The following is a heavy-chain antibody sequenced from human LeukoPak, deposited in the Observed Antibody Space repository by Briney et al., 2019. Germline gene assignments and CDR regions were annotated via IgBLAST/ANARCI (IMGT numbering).Heavy chain of an antibody. CDR3: ARAGGAPPAALDLDH. Sequence: TSETLSLTCTVSGASVSRYSWSWIRQPPGKGLEWIGYISNSGSTNYNPSLKSRVTISVDTSTNQFSLRLTSMTSADTAVYYCARAGGAPPAALDLDHWGQGTLVTVSS. D-gene: IGHD2-21*01. CDR1: GASVSRYS. J-gene: IGHJ4*02. CDR2: ISNSGST. V-gene: IGHV4-59*02.